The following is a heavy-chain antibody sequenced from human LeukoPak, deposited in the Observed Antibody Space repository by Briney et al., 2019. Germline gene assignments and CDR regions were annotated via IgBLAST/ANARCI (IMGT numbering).Heavy chain of an antibody. D-gene: IGHD3-10*02. CDR2: IYYSGST. CDR1: GGSISSYY. V-gene: IGHV4-59*08. J-gene: IGHJ6*02. CDR3: ARHLFGELSMDV. Sequence: SETLSLTCTVSGGSISSYYWSWIRQPPGKGLEWIGYIYYSGSTNYNPSLKSRVTISVDTSKNQFSLKLSSVTAADTAVYYCARHLFGELSMDVWGQGTTVTVSS.